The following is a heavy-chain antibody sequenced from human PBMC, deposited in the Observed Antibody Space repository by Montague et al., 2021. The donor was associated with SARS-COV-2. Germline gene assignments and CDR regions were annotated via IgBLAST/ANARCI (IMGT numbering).Heavy chain of an antibody. CDR3: AKEFGSGSINPNY. V-gene: IGHV4-59*01. Sequence: SETLSLTCTVSGDSIKNYFWSWIRQPPGKGLEWIGYIYYYGNTHYNSSLKSRATISIDTSRSLFSLQLRSVTTADTAVYFCAKEFGSGSINPNYWGQGVLVTVSS. J-gene: IGHJ4*02. D-gene: IGHD3-10*01. CDR1: GDSIKNYF. CDR2: IYYYGNT.